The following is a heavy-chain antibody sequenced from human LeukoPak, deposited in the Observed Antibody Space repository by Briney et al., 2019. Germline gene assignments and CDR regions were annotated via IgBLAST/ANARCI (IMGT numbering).Heavy chain of an antibody. CDR1: GFTFSSYS. D-gene: IGHD1-1*01. J-gene: IGHJ4*02. CDR3: ATYKNQPHTLFFDF. V-gene: IGHV3-21*01. CDR2: ISSSSSYI. Sequence: GGSLRLSCAASGFTFSSYSMNWVRQAPGKGLEWVSSISSSSSYIYYADSVKGRFTISRDNAKNSLYLQMNSLRAEDTAVYYCATYKNQPHTLFFDFWGQGALVTVSA.